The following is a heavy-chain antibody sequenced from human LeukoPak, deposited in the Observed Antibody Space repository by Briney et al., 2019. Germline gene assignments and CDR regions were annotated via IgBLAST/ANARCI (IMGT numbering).Heavy chain of an antibody. D-gene: IGHD5-12*01. J-gene: IGHJ4*02. Sequence: PSQTLSLTCTVSGGSISSGSYYWSWIRQPAGKGLEWIGRIYTSGSTNYNPSLKSRVTISVDTSKNQFSLKLSSVTAADTAVYYCARDRKGGYPYWGQGTPVTVSS. CDR3: ARDRKGGYPY. V-gene: IGHV4-61*02. CDR1: GGSISSGSYY. CDR2: IYTSGST.